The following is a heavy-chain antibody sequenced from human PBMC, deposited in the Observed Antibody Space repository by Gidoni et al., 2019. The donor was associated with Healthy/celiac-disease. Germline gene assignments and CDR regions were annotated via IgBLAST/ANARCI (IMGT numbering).Heavy chain of an antibody. J-gene: IGHJ4*02. Sequence: EVQLLDSGGGLVQPGGSLRLPFAASGFTFLSYSMNWFRQAPGKWLEWVSYIISSSSTIYYADSVKGRYTISRDNAKKSLYRQMNSLRDEDTAVYYCARDRSAVAGRGDFDYWGQGTLVTVSS. CDR1: GFTFLSYS. CDR3: ARDRSAVAGRGDFDY. D-gene: IGHD6-19*01. CDR2: IISSSSTI. V-gene: IGHV3-48*02.